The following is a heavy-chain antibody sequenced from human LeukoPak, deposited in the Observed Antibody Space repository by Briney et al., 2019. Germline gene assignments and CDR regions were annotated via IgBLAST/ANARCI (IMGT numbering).Heavy chain of an antibody. D-gene: IGHD3-22*01. CDR2: IIPIFGTA. V-gene: IGHV1-69*05. Sequence: PAASVKVSCKASGGTFSSYAISWVRQAPGQGLEWMGGIIPIFGTANYAQKFQGRVSITTDESTSTAYMELSSLRSEDTAVYYCARAPTYYYDSSGYYLPFDYWGQGTLVTVSS. J-gene: IGHJ4*02. CDR3: ARAPTYYYDSSGYYLPFDY. CDR1: GGTFSSYA.